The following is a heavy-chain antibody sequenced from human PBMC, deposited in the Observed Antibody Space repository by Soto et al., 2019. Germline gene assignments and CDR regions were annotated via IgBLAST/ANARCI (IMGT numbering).Heavy chain of an antibody. Sequence: LRLSCAASGFTFRSYAMNWVRQTQEKGLEWVSSISSTSTYTHYADSVKGRFTISRDNANNSLFLQMNSLRAEDTAIYYCARDLALAGNYWGQGALATVYS. J-gene: IGHJ4*02. CDR2: ISSTSTYT. D-gene: IGHD6-19*01. V-gene: IGHV3-21*01. CDR1: GFTFRSYA. CDR3: ARDLALAGNY.